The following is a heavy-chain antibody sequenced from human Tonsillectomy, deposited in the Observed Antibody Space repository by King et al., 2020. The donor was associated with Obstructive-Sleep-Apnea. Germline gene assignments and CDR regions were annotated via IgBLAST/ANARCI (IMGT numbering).Heavy chain of an antibody. CDR1: GYSFTSYW. D-gene: IGHD6-13*01. V-gene: IGHV5-10-1*03. Sequence: QLVQSGAEVKKPGESLRISCKGSGYSFTSYWISWVRQMPGKGLEWMGRIDPSDSYTNYSPSFQGHVTISADKSISTAYLQWSSLKASDTAMYYCARRVKRGIEGAGTKAWFDPWGQGTLVTVSS. CDR3: ARRVKRGIEGAGTKAWFDP. J-gene: IGHJ5*02. CDR2: IDPSDSYT.